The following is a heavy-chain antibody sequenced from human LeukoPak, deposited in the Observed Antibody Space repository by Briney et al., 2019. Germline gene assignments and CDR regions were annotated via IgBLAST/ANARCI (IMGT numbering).Heavy chain of an antibody. Sequence: SETLSLTCTVSGGSISSGSYYWSWIRQPAGKGLEWIGRIYTSGSTNYNPSLKSRVTISVDTSKNQFSLKLSSVTAADTAVYYCARLERITMIVVDAFDIWGQGTMVTVSS. CDR3: ARLERITMIVVDAFDI. V-gene: IGHV4-61*02. J-gene: IGHJ3*02. CDR1: GGSISSGSYY. CDR2: IYTSGST. D-gene: IGHD3-22*01.